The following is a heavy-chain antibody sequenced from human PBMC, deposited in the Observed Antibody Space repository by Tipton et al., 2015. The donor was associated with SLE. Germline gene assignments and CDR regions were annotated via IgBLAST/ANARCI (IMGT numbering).Heavy chain of an antibody. J-gene: IGHJ2*01. V-gene: IGHV3-23*03. Sequence: QLVQSGGGLAQPGGSLRISCAASGFRFENYGMSWVRQAPGKGLEWVSVIYVGGSTYHADSVEGRFTAPRDYSKNTMYLQMTSLRPEDTALYYCVKGGYSSNLFSWYFDLWGRGTLVTVSS. D-gene: IGHD2-15*01. CDR2: IYVGGST. CDR1: GFRFENYG. CDR3: VKGGYSSNLFSWYFDL.